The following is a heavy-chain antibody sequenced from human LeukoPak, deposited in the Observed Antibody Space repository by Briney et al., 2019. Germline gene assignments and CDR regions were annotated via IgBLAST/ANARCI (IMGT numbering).Heavy chain of an antibody. V-gene: IGHV7-4-1*02. Sequence: ASVKVSCKASGYTFTNYAMNWVRQAPGQGLEWMGWINTNTGNPTYAQDFTGRFFFSLDTSVSTAYLQISSLKAEDTAMYYCARVRNKDVRVIDYWGQGTLVTVSS. D-gene: IGHD5-24*01. CDR3: ARVRNKDVRVIDY. CDR1: GYTFTNYA. CDR2: INTNTGNP. J-gene: IGHJ4*02.